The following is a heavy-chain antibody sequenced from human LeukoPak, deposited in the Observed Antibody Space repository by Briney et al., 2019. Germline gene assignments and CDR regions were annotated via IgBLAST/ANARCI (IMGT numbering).Heavy chain of an antibody. J-gene: IGHJ5*02. CDR1: GYSISSGYR. CDR3: ARGAAAGTIDP. V-gene: IGHV4-38-2*01. D-gene: IGHD6-13*01. Sequence: SETLSLTCAVSGYSISSGYRWGWIRQPPGKGLEWIGTIYHSGTTYNDPSLKSRVTISVDTSKNQFSLKLSSVTAADTAVYYCARGAAAGTIDPWGQGTLVTVSS. CDR2: IYHSGTT.